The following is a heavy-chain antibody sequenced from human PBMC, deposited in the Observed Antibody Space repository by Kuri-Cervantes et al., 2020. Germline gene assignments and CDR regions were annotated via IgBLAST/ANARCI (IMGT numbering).Heavy chain of an antibody. D-gene: IGHD6-19*01. V-gene: IGHV1-3*02. CDR2: SNAGNGNT. Sequence: VKVSCKASGYTFTWSTMHWVRQAPGQRLEWMGCSNAGNGNTKYSEEFQGRVTITRDTSASTAYMELSSLRSEDTAVYYCARGYSSGWYSDYWGQGTLVTVSS. J-gene: IGHJ4*02. CDR1: GYTFTWST. CDR3: ARGYSSGWYSDY.